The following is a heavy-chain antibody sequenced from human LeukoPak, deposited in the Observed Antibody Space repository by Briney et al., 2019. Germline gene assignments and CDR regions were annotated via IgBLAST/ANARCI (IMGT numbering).Heavy chain of an antibody. Sequence: GGSLRLSCAASGFTFSSYAMSWVRQAPGKGLEWVAFVRYDGNNIYYADSVKGRFTISRDNSKSTLYLQMNSLRAEDTAVYYCAKNLELNIVVVPALDYWGQGTLVTVSS. CDR1: GFTFSSYA. V-gene: IGHV3-30*02. CDR2: VRYDGNNI. CDR3: AKNLELNIVVVPALDY. J-gene: IGHJ4*02. D-gene: IGHD2-2*01.